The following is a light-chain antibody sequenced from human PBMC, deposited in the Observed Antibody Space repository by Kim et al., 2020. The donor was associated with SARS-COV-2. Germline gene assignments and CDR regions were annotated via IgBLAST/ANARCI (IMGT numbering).Light chain of an antibody. J-gene: IGLJ2*01. CDR2: RDS. Sequence: LSPGTTALITWSGDKVCNKYCCWYQQKPGQSPVLVIYRDSKGPSGIPERFSGSSSGNTAPLTSSGTHAMDVAYYYCQAWDSSTGVFGGGTQLTVL. V-gene: IGLV3-1*01. CDR3: QAWDSSTGV. CDR1: KVCNKY.